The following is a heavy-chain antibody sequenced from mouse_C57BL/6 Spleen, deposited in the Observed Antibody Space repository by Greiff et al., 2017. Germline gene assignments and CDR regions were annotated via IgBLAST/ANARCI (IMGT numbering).Heavy chain of an antibody. CDR1: GFTFSSYT. CDR3: ARDYGSSLYYFDY. D-gene: IGHD1-1*01. Sequence: VQLKESGGGLVKPGGSLKLSCAASGFTFSSYTMSWVRQTPEKRLEWVATISGGGGNTYYPDSVKGRFTISRDNAKNTLYLQMSSLRSEDTALYYCARDYGSSLYYFDYWGQGTTLTVSS. V-gene: IGHV5-9*01. J-gene: IGHJ2*01. CDR2: ISGGGGNT.